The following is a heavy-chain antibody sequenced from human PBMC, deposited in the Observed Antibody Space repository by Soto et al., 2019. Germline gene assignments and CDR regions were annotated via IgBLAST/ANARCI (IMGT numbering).Heavy chain of an antibody. J-gene: IGHJ5*02. Sequence: QVQLQESGPGLVKPSQTLSLTCTVSGGSISSGDYYWSWNRQHPGKGLEWIGYIYYSGSTYYNPSLKSRATISVDTSKNQFSLKLSSVTAADTAVYYCARWWSGSRQGFDPWGQGTLVTVSS. CDR2: IYYSGST. CDR1: GGSISSGDYY. CDR3: ARWWSGSRQGFDP. D-gene: IGHD3-3*01. V-gene: IGHV4-31*03.